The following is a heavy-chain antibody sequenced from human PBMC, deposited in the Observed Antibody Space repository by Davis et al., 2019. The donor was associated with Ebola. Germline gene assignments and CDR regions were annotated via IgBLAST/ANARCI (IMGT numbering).Heavy chain of an antibody. CDR1: GYTFTSYA. Sequence: ASVKVSCKASGYTFTSYAMHWVRQAPGQGLEWMGIINPSGGSTSYAQKFQGRVTITADESTSTAYMELSSLRSEDTAVYYCARSVLWFRELLSPLDYWGQGTLVTVSS. V-gene: IGHV1-46*01. D-gene: IGHD3-10*01. CDR2: INPSGGST. CDR3: ARSVLWFRELLSPLDY. J-gene: IGHJ4*02.